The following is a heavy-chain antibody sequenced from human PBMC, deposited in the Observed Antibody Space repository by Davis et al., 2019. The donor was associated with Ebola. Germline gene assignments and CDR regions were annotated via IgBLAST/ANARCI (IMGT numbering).Heavy chain of an antibody. CDR2: INPRGGST. Sequence: ASVKVSCKASGYTFTSYFMQWVRQAPGQGLEWMEVINPRGGSTTYAQKFQDRVTMTRDTSTSTAYMELRSLRSDDTAVYYCARGLNWGSDWYFDLWGRGTLVTVSS. V-gene: IGHV1-46*01. D-gene: IGHD7-27*01. J-gene: IGHJ2*01. CDR1: GYTFTSYF. CDR3: ARGLNWGSDWYFDL.